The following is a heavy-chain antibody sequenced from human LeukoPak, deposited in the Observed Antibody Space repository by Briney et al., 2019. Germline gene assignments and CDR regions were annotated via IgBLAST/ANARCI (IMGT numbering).Heavy chain of an antibody. J-gene: IGHJ6*03. D-gene: IGHD1-26*01. CDR2: IYTSGNT. CDR1: GGSISSYY. Sequence: SETLSLTCTVSGGSISSYYWSWIRQLAGKGLEWIGRIYTSGNTNYNPSLKSRVITSVDKSKNQFSLKLSSVTAADTAVYYCARVLVGASYYYYYMDVWGKGTTVTVSS. V-gene: IGHV4-4*07. CDR3: ARVLVGASYYYYYMDV.